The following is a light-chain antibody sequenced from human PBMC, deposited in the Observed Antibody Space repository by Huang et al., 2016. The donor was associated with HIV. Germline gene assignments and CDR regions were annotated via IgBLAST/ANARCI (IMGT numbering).Light chain of an antibody. CDR1: QSVLYSSNNKNY. CDR3: QQYYSTPPVT. J-gene: IGKJ3*01. Sequence: DIVMTQSPDSLAVSLGERATINCKSSQSVLYSSNNKNYLAWYQQKPGQPPKLLIYWDSTREVGVPDRFSGGGSGTDFTLPISSLQAEDVAVYYCQQYYSTPPVTFGPGTKVDIK. CDR2: WDS. V-gene: IGKV4-1*01.